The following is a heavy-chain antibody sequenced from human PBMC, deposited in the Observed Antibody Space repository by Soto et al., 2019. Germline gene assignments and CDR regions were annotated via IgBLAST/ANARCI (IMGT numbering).Heavy chain of an antibody. V-gene: IGHV1-18*01. CDR1: GYTFTSYG. D-gene: IGHD6-13*01. J-gene: IGHJ6*04. Sequence: ASVKVSCKASGYTFTSYGISWVRQAPGQGLEWMGWISAYNGNTNYAQKIQGRVTMTTDTSTSTAYMELRSLRSDDTAVYYCARDSLPSAAGLPTYYYYGMDVWGKGTTVTVSS. CDR3: ARDSLPSAAGLPTYYYYGMDV. CDR2: ISAYNGNT.